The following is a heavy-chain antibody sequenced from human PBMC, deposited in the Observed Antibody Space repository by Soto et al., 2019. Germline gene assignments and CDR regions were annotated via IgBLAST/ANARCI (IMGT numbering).Heavy chain of an antibody. V-gene: IGHV3-21*01. J-gene: IGHJ3*02. CDR3: AREGVPNYDFSIGDGLDI. CDR2: ISSNSSFI. CDR1: GFTFDHYA. Sequence: EVQLVESGGGLVKPGGSLRLSCAASGFTFDHYAMNWVRRAPGTGLEWVSSISSNSSFIYYADSVKGRFTVSRDNAKKSLSRQMSSLRAEDTAVYYCAREGVPNYDFSIGDGLDIWGQGTMVTVSS. D-gene: IGHD3-3*01.